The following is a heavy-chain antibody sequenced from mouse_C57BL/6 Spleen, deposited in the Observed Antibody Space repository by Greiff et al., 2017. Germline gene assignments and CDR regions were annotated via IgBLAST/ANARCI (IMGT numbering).Heavy chain of an antibody. D-gene: IGHD1-1*01. CDR2: IGPGSGST. Sequence: QVQLQQSGAELVKPGASVKISCKASGYTFTDYYINWVKQRPGQGLEWIGKIGPGSGSTYYNEKFKGKATLTADKSSSTAYMQLSSLTSEDSAVYFCARDGVYYGSSYPYYFDYWGQGTTLTVSS. CDR1: GYTFTDYY. V-gene: IGHV1-77*01. CDR3: ARDGVYYGSSYPYYFDY. J-gene: IGHJ2*01.